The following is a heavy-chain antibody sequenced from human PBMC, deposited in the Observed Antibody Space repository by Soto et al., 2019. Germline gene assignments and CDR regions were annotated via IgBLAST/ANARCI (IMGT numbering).Heavy chain of an antibody. CDR2: IHYSGST. J-gene: IGHJ4*02. Sequence: TETLSLTCTVSGDSISSHFFNWIRQPPGRGLEWIGYIHYSGSTNYNPSLKSRVTMSVDTSKNQFSLKLNSVTAADTAVYSCAREIGVHQALWGQGTLVT. CDR1: GDSISSHF. D-gene: IGHD3-22*01. V-gene: IGHV4-59*11. CDR3: AREIGVHQAL.